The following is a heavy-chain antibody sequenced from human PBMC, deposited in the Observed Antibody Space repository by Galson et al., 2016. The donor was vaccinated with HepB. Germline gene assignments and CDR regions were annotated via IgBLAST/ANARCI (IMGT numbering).Heavy chain of an antibody. V-gene: IGHV5-10-1*01. CDR1: GYTYTSHW. CDR3: ARHLGRGWFDS. J-gene: IGHJ5*01. CDR2: IDPRDSET. Sequence: QSGAEVKKPGESLTISCKASGYTYTSHWISWVRQMPGKGLEWMARIDPRDSETNYSPTFQGHVSTSLDQSINTAYLQWSSLRASDTAIYYCARHLGRGWFDSWGQGTQVIVSS.